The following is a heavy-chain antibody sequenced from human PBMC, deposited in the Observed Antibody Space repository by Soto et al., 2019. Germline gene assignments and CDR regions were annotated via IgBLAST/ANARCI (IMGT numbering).Heavy chain of an antibody. CDR1: GGTFSSYT. J-gene: IGHJ4*02. Sequence: ASVKVSCKASGGTFSSYTISWVRQAPGQGLEWMGRIIPILGIANYAQKFQGRVTITADKSTSTAYMELSSLRSEDTAVYYCAKERYYDFWSGESPPPLDFDYWGQGTLVTVSS. V-gene: IGHV1-69*04. CDR2: IIPILGIA. D-gene: IGHD3-3*01. CDR3: AKERYYDFWSGESPPPLDFDY.